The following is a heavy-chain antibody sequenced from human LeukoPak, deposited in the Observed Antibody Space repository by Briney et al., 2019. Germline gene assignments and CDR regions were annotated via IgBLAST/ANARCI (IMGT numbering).Heavy chain of an antibody. CDR1: GFTFSSYW. D-gene: IGHD3-9*01. V-gene: IGHV3-7*03. J-gene: IGHJ3*02. Sequence: GGSLRLSCAASGFTFSSYWMNWARQAPGKGLEWVASINRNGNVNYYVDSVKGRFTISRDNAKNSLYLQMSNLRAEDTAVYYCARVCDRPPELRYFDWYDAFDIWGQGTMVTVSS. CDR3: ARVCDRPPELRYFDWYDAFDI. CDR2: INRNGNVN.